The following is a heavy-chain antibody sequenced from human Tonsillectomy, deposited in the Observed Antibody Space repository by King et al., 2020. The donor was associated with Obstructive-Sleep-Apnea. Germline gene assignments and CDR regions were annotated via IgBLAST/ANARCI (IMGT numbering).Heavy chain of an antibody. D-gene: IGHD3-10*01. Sequence: HVQLVESGGGVVQPGRSLRLSCAASGFTFTSYSMHWVRQAPGKGLAWVAVIFDDGNNKDYADSVKGRFTISRDNSDNTLYLQMNNLRADDTAIYYCAREYYGSGTDAFDIWAKGQGSPSLQ. CDR3: AREYYGSGTDAFDI. V-gene: IGHV3-30-3*01. CDR1: GFTFTSYS. CDR2: IFDDGNNK. J-gene: IGHJ3*02.